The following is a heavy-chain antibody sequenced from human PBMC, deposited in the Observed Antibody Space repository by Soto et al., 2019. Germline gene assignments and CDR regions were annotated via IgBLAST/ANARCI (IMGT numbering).Heavy chain of an antibody. J-gene: IGHJ5*02. CDR2: IYYSGST. CDR3: ARRERDWFDP. Sequence: QLQLQESGPGLVKPSETLSLTCTVSGGSISSSSYYWGWIRQPPGKGLEWIGSIYYSGSTYCNPSLKSRVTISVDTSKNQFSLKLSSVTAADTAVYYCARRERDWFDPWGQGTLVTVSS. CDR1: GGSISSSSYY. D-gene: IGHD1-26*01. V-gene: IGHV4-39*01.